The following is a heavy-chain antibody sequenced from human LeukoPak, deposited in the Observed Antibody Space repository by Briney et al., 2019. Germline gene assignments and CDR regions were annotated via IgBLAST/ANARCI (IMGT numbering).Heavy chain of an antibody. V-gene: IGHV4-61*08. CDR1: GASVGSAGYY. J-gene: IGHJ4*02. CDR3: ARTQSQSGSYRYYFGY. Sequence: PSETLSLTCTVSGASVGSAGYYWSWIRQPPGGGLEWIGYIYYISNTNYNPSLKSRVTMSVDPSKNQFSLKLNSVNAADTAVYYCARTQSQSGSYRYYFGYWGQGTLVTVSS. D-gene: IGHD1-26*01. CDR2: IYYISNT.